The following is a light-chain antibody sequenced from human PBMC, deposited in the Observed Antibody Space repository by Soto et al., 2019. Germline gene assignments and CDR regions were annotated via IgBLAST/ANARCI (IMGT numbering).Light chain of an antibody. CDR3: QQYHNYPST. CDR1: ESIRTW. Sequence: DIQMTQSPSTLSASIGDRVTITCRASESIRTWLAWYQHKPGKAPKFLIYDASSLESGVPSRFSGSGSWTEFILTISNLQPDDFANYFFQQYHNYPSTFGQGTPVEIK. V-gene: IGKV1-5*01. J-gene: IGKJ1*01. CDR2: DAS.